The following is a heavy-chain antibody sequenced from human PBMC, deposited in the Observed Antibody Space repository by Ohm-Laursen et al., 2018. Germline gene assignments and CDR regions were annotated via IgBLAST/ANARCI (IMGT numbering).Heavy chain of an antibody. D-gene: IGHD3-10*01. CDR3: ARDMSFGDPEGGYYGMDV. J-gene: IGHJ6*02. CDR1: GFVFTTYA. V-gene: IGHV3-33*08. Sequence: SLRLSCTASGFVFTTYAMHWVRQAPGKGLEWVAVIWYDGSNKYYADSVKGRFTISRDNSKNTLYLQMNSLRAEDTAVYYCARDMSFGDPEGGYYGMDVWGQGTTVTVSS. CDR2: IWYDGSNK.